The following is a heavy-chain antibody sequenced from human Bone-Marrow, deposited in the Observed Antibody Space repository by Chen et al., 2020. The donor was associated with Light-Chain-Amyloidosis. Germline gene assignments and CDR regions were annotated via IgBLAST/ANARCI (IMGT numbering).Heavy chain of an antibody. D-gene: IGHD2-15*01. J-gene: IGHJ4*02. CDR2: ISWNSGSI. CDR1: GFTFSTYW. V-gene: IGHV3-9*01. Sequence: EVQLVESGGDLVQPGGSLRLSCAASGFTFSTYWMHWVRQAPGKGLVWVAGISWNSGSIGYAGSVKGRFTISRDNVNNSLYLQMNSLRAEDTALYYCAKGHVVLEAAPGDYWGQGTLVTVSS. CDR3: AKGHVVLEAAPGDY.